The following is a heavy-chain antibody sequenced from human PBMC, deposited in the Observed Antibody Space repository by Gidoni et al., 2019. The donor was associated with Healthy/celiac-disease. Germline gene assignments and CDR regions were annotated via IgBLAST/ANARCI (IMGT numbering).Heavy chain of an antibody. CDR2: TYYRSKWYN. CDR1: GDSVHSNSDD. D-gene: IGHD1-7*01. V-gene: IGHV6-1*01. CDR3: ARELELRSRGSAQRHFDY. J-gene: IGHJ4*02. Sequence: QVQLQQSGPGLVKPSQNHSLTCAISGDSVHSNSDDWNWLRQSPSRGLEWLGRTYYRSKWYNDYAVSVKSRITINPDTSKNQFSLQLNSVTPEDTAVYYCARELELRSRGSAQRHFDYWGQGTLVTVSS.